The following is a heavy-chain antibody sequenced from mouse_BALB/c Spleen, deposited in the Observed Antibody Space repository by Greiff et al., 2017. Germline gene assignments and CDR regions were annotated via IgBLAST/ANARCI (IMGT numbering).Heavy chain of an antibody. Sequence: VQLQQSGPELVKPGASVKMSCKASGYTFTSYVMHWVKQKPGQGLEWIGYINPYNDGTKYNEKFKGKATLTSDKSSSTAYMELSSLTSEDSAVYYCARVIYYYGSSYVDYFDYWGQGTTLTVSS. D-gene: IGHD1-1*01. CDR2: INPYNDGT. CDR1: GYTFTSYV. V-gene: IGHV1-14*01. CDR3: ARVIYYYGSSYVDYFDY. J-gene: IGHJ2*01.